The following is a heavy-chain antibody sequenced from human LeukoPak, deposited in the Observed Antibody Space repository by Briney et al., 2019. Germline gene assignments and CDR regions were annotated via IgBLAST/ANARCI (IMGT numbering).Heavy chain of an antibody. Sequence: SESLSLTCAVSGGSISSSSYSWGWIRQPPGKGLEWIGSIYYSGSTYYNPPLKSRVTISVDTSKNQFSLKVSSVTAADTAVYYCASSSGWYYFDYWGQGTLVTVSS. CDR1: GGSISSSSYS. J-gene: IGHJ4*02. D-gene: IGHD6-19*01. CDR3: ASSSGWYYFDY. V-gene: IGHV4-39*01. CDR2: IYYSGST.